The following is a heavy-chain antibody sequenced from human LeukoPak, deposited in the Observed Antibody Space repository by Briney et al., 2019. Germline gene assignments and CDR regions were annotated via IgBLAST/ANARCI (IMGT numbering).Heavy chain of an antibody. CDR3: ASYSYYYDSSGYFDY. D-gene: IGHD3-22*01. CDR1: GGSISSGGYY. CDR2: IYYSGST. V-gene: IGHV4-31*03. J-gene: IGHJ4*02. Sequence: SETLSLTCTVSGGSISSGGYYWSWIRQHPGKGLEWIGYIYYSGSTYYNPSLKSRVTISVDTSKNQFSLKLSSVTAADTAVYYCASYSYYYDSSGYFDYWGQGTLVTVSS.